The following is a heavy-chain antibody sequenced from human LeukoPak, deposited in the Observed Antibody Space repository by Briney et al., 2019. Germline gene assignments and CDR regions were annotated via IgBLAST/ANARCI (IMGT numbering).Heavy chain of an antibody. CDR3: ARRDRYCTNGVCLFDP. Sequence: SVKVSCKASGGTFSSYAISWVRQAPGQGLEWMGGIIPIFGTANYAQKFQGRVTITADESTSTAYMELSSLRSEDTAVYYCARRDRYCTNGVCLFDPWGQGTLVTVSS. D-gene: IGHD2-8*01. CDR1: GGTFSSYA. V-gene: IGHV1-69*13. J-gene: IGHJ5*02. CDR2: IIPIFGTA.